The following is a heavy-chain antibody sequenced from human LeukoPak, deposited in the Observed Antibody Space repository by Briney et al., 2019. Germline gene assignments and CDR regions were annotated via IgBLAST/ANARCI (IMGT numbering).Heavy chain of an antibody. Sequence: SETLSLTCTVSGGSISSSSYYWGWIRQPPGKGLEWIGSIYYSGSTNYNPSLKSRVTMSVDRSKNLFSLTLNSVTAADTAVYYCARNPVTGTNPKFDYWGQGTLVAVSS. CDR1: GGSISSSSYY. V-gene: IGHV4-39*07. CDR2: IYYSGST. CDR3: ARNPVTGTNPKFDY. J-gene: IGHJ4*02. D-gene: IGHD6-19*01.